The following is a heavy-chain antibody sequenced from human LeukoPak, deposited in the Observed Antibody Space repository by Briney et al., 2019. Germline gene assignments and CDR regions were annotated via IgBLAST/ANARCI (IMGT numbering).Heavy chain of an antibody. Sequence: PGGSLRLSCAASGFTFSSYAMSWVRQAPGKGLEWVSAISGSGGSTYYADSVKGRFTISRDNSKNTLYLQMNSLRAEDTAVYYCAKRYSGSYLRTWDYWGQTTLVTVS. CDR3: AKRYSGSYLRTWDY. V-gene: IGHV3-23*01. D-gene: IGHD1-26*01. CDR2: ISGSGGST. J-gene: IGHJ4*02. CDR1: GFTFSSYA.